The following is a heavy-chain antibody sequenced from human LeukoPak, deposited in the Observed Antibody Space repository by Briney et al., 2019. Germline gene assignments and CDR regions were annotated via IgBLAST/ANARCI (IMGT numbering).Heavy chain of an antibody. D-gene: IGHD6-13*01. CDR1: GYTFTSYY. CDR3: ARDKTDSSTYSWFDP. J-gene: IGHJ5*02. CDR2: INPSGGST. Sequence: GASVKVSCKASGYTFTSYYMHWVRQAPGQGLEWMVIINPSGGSTSYAQKFQGRVTMTRDTSTSTIYMELNSLRSEDTAVYYCARDKTDSSTYSWFDPWGQGTLVTVSS. V-gene: IGHV1-46*01.